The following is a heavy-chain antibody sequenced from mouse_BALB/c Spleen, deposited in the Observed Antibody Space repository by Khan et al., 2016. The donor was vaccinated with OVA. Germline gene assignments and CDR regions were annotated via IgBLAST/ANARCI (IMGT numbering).Heavy chain of an antibody. Sequence: QVQLQQSGAELLKPGASVKISCKATGYTFSYYWIEWLKQRPGHGLEWIGEILPGSATINYSERFKGKATFTSDASSNTAYLQLSSLTSEDSAVYFCARVKYGSGGYFDYRGQGTILTVSS. CDR1: GYTFSYYW. CDR2: ILPGSATI. D-gene: IGHD1-1*01. J-gene: IGHJ2*01. CDR3: ARVKYGSGGYFDY. V-gene: IGHV1-9*01.